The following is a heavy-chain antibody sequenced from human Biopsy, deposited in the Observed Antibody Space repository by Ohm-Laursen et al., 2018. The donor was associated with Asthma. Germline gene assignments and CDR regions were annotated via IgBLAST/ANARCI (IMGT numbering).Heavy chain of an antibody. J-gene: IGHJ4*02. D-gene: IGHD3-9*01. CDR1: AFTFSTYG. Sequence: SLRLSCTASAFTFSTYGMNWVRQAPGKGLEWVSAISGSGGSTYYADSVKGRFTISRDNSKNTLYLQMNSLRAEDTAVYYCAKDRDYDILTGPPGFDYWGQGTLVTVSS. V-gene: IGHV3-23*01. CDR3: AKDRDYDILTGPPGFDY. CDR2: ISGSGGST.